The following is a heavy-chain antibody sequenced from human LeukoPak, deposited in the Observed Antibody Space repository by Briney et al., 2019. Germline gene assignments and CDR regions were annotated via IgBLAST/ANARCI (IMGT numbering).Heavy chain of an antibody. Sequence: ASETLSLTCTVSGGSISSSSYYWGWIRQPPGKGLEWIGTIYYSGRTYYNPSLQSRVTISLDTSQNQLSLQVRSVTVVDTAVYYCARFFYYDASLPPYWGQGTLVTVSS. J-gene: IGHJ4*02. CDR3: ARFFYYDASLPPY. V-gene: IGHV4-39*01. D-gene: IGHD3-16*01. CDR1: GGSISSSSYY. CDR2: IYYSGRT.